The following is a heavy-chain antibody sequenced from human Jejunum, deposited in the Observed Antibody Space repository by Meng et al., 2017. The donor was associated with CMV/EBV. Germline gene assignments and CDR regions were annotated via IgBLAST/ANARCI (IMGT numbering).Heavy chain of an antibody. V-gene: IGHV1-18*01. D-gene: IGHD2-21*02. CDR2: ISTYNDNP. Sequence: FGAVVNRPGASVKVSLKASGYTFSSYGLTWVRQAPGQGLEWLGWISTYNDNPKYAQKVQGRVTMPADTCTSTAYMELRSLTSDHTAVYYCARDLWPHIVVVTAPSEFWGQGTLVTVSS. J-gene: IGHJ4*02. CDR3: ARDLWPHIVVVTAPSEF. CDR1: GYTFSSYG.